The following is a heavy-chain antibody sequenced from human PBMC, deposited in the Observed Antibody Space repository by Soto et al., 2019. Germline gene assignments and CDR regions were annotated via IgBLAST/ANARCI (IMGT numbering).Heavy chain of an antibody. D-gene: IGHD3-10*01. CDR3: TRYYYGSGAYYYYYGMDV. V-gene: IGHV3-49*04. CDR1: GFTFGDYA. Sequence: GGSLRLSCTASGFTFGDYAMSWVRQAPGKGLEWVGFIRSKAYGGTTEYAASVKGRFTISRDDSKIIAYLQMNSLKTEDTAVYYCTRYYYGSGAYYYYYGMDVWGQGTTVTVSS. J-gene: IGHJ6*02. CDR2: IRSKAYGGTT.